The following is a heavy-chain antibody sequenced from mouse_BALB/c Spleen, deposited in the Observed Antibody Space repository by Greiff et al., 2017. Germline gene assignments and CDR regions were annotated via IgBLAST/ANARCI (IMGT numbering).Heavy chain of an antibody. V-gene: IGHV1-15*01. CDR1: GYTFTDYE. D-gene: IGHD2-2*01. Sequence: VKLMESGAELVRPGASVTLSCKASGYTFTDYEMHWVKQTPVHGLEWIGAIDPETGGTAYNQKFKGKATLTADKSSSTAYMELRSLTSEDSAVYYCTRRIYYGYDYFDYWGQGTTLTVSS. CDR3: TRRIYYGYDYFDY. CDR2: IDPETGGT. J-gene: IGHJ2*01.